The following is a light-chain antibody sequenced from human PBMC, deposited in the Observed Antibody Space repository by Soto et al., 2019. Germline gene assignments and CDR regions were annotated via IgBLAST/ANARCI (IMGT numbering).Light chain of an antibody. J-gene: IGKJ2*01. V-gene: IGKV3-11*01. CDR2: DVS. Sequence: EIVLTQSPATLSLSPGERATLSCRASQSVSTYLAWYQQKPGQAPRLLIYDVSNRATGIPSRFSGSGSGTDXTLXXXXLEPEDFAVYYCQQRYTFGQGTKLEIK. CDR1: QSVSTY. CDR3: QQRYT.